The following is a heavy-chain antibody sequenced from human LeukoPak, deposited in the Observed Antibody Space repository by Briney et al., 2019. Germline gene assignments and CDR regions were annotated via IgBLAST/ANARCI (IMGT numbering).Heavy chain of an antibody. CDR3: ARGWTLKTPLGRVAGTSSRRGRYFDY. V-gene: IGHV3-48*01. D-gene: IGHD6-19*01. CDR1: GFTFSSYS. CDR2: ISSSSSTT. J-gene: IGHJ4*01. Sequence: GGSLRLFCAASGFTFSSYSMNWVRQAPGKGLEWVSYISSSSSTTYYADSVKGRFTISRDNAKNSLYLQMNSLRAEDTAMYYCARGWTLKTPLGRVAGTSSRRGRYFDYWGQGTLVTVSS.